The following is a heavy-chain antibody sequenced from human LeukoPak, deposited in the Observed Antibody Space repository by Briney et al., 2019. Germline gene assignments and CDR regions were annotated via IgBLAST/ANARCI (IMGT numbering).Heavy chain of an antibody. CDR1: GFTFGDYA. V-gene: IGHV3-49*04. CDR2: IRSKAYGGTT. CDR3: TRETTPYY. J-gene: IGHJ4*02. D-gene: IGHD4-17*01. Sequence: GGSLRLSCTGSGFTFGDYAMTWVRQAPGKGLEWVGFIRSKAYGGTTEYAASVKDRFTISRDDSKSIAYLQMNSLKTEDTAVYYCTRETTPYYWGQGTLVTVSS.